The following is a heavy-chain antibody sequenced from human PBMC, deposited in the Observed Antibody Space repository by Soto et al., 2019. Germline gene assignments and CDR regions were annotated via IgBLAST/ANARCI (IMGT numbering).Heavy chain of an antibody. CDR2: ISAYNGNT. CDR1: GYTFTSYG. D-gene: IGHD2-21*02. J-gene: IGHJ3*02. CDR3: ARDIPYCGGVCHDAFDI. Sequence: ASVKVSCKASGYTFTSYGISWVRQAPGQGLDWMGWISAYNGNTKYEQKLQGRVTMTTDTSTSTAYMELRSLRSDDTAVYYCARDIPYCGGVCHDAFDIWGQGTMVTVSS. V-gene: IGHV1-18*01.